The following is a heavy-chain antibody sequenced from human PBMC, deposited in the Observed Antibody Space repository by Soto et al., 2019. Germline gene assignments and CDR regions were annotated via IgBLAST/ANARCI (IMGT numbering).Heavy chain of an antibody. CDR1: GYTFTSNG. Sequence: QVQLVQSGAEVKKPGTSVKVSCKASGYTFTSNGISWVRQAPGQGLEWMGWISTYNGNTNYAQKLQGRVTMTRDTSTSISYMELSDLRSDDTADYYGARDGYGDYGYWGQGSLVTVS. CDR2: ISTYNGNT. V-gene: IGHV1-18*01. J-gene: IGHJ4*02. CDR3: ARDGYGDYGY. D-gene: IGHD4-17*01.